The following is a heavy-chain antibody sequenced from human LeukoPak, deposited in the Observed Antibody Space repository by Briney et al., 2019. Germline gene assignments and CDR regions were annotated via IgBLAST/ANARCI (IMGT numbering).Heavy chain of an antibody. CDR3: TRDRSGSYLDY. V-gene: IGHV3-49*04. Sequence: PGGSLRLSCTASGFTFGDYAMSWVRQAPGKGLEWVGFIRSKAYGGTTEYAASVKGRFTISRDDSKSIAYLQMNSLKTEDTAVYYCTRDRSGSYLDYWGQGTLVTVSS. D-gene: IGHD1-26*01. CDR1: GFTFGDYA. J-gene: IGHJ4*02. CDR2: IRSKAYGGTT.